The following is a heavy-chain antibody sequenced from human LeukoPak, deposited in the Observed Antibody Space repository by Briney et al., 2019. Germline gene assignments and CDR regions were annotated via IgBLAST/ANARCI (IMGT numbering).Heavy chain of an antibody. J-gene: IGHJ4*02. CDR1: GYTFPSYF. V-gene: IGHV1-46*01. CDR3: ARDRARYYDFWSGYWDY. Sequence: ASVKVSCKASGYTFPSYFMHWVRQAPGQGLEWMGIINPTGGSTTYAQKLQGRVTMTTDTSTSTAYMELRSLRSDDTAVYYCARDRARYYDFWSGYWDYWGQGTLVTVSS. D-gene: IGHD3-3*01. CDR2: INPTGGST.